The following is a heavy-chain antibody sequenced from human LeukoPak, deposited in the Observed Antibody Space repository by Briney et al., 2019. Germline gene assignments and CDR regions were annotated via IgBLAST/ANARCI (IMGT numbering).Heavy chain of an antibody. D-gene: IGHD6-25*01. J-gene: IGHJ4*02. Sequence: PSQTLSLTCTVSGGSISSGDYYWSWIRQPPGKGLEWIGYIFYSGSTYYNPSLKSRLVMSADLPENHISLKLTSVTAADTAVYYCAREGGFYRPLDYSGQGTLVTVSS. V-gene: IGHV4-30-4*01. CDR1: GGSISSGDYY. CDR3: AREGGFYRPLDY. CDR2: IFYSGST.